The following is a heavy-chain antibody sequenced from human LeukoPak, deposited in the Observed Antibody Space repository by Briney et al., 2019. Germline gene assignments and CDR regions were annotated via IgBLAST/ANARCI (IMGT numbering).Heavy chain of an antibody. V-gene: IGHV4-34*01. D-gene: IGHD3-9*01. Sequence: ASETLSLTCTVSGGSISSYYWSWIRQSPGKGLEWIGDINHRGSTNYNPSLKSRLTISLDTSKKQFSLKLSSVTAADTAMYYCARHSIFEYDILSGDDNFDIWGQGTMVTVSS. CDR1: GGSISSYY. CDR2: INHRGST. J-gene: IGHJ3*02. CDR3: ARHSIFEYDILSGDDNFDI.